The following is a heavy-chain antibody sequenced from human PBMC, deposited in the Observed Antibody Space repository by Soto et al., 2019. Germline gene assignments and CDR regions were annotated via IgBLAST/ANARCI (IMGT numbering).Heavy chain of an antibody. CDR2: IYSGGTT. CDR3: ASLPFGSSLFYFDF. D-gene: IGHD6-6*01. V-gene: IGHV3-53*04. J-gene: IGHJ4*02. CDR1: GFTVSSNA. Sequence: GGSLRLSCAASGFTVSSNALNWVRQAPGKGLEWVSVIYSGGTTYYADSVKGRFTISRHNSKNTLYLQMNSLRVEDTAVYYCASLPFGSSLFYFDFWGQGTLVTVSS.